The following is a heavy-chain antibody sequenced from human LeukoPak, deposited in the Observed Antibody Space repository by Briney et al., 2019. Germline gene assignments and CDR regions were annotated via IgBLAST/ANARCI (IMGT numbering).Heavy chain of an antibody. CDR1: GDSTNTYF. CDR2: IYYTGTT. J-gene: IGHJ4*02. CDR3: ASKSTDHGELRFDY. V-gene: IGHV4-59*01. Sequence: SETLSLTCTTSGDSTNTYFWSRIRQPPGKGLEWIGYIYYTGTTNYNPSLKSRVTISVDTSKNQFSLKVGSVTAADTGVYYCASKSTDHGELRFDYWGQGTLVTVSS. D-gene: IGHD4-17*01.